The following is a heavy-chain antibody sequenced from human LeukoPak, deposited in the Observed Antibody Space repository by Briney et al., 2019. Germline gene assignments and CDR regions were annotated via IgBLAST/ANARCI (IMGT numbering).Heavy chain of an antibody. V-gene: IGHV1-18*01. J-gene: IGHJ6*03. CDR2: ISAYNGNT. Sequence: GASVKVSCKASGYTFTSYGISWVRQAPGQGLEWMGWISAYNGNTNYAQKLQGRVTMTTDTSTSTAYMELRSLRSDDTAVYYCARAFCSSTSCYYYYYYYTDVWGKGTTVTVSS. D-gene: IGHD2-2*01. CDR3: ARAFCSSTSCYYYYYYYTDV. CDR1: GYTFTSYG.